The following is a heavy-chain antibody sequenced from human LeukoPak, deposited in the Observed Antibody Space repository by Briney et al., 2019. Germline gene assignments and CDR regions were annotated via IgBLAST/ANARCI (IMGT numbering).Heavy chain of an antibody. D-gene: IGHD2/OR15-2a*01. V-gene: IGHV3-23*01. CDR3: AKGPLLWN. CDR1: GFTFSSSA. CDR2: ISGSGGST. J-gene: IGHJ4*02. Sequence: WGSLRLSCAASGFTFSSSAMSWVRQAPGKGLEWVSSISGSGGSTYYADSVKGRFISSRDNSKNTLYLQMNSLRAEDTAVYYCAKGPLLWNWGQGTLVTVSS.